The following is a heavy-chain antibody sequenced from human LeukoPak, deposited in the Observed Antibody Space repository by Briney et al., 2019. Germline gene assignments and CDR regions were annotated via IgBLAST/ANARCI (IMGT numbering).Heavy chain of an antibody. V-gene: IGHV3-23*01. Sequence: GGSLRLSCAASGFTFISYAMSWVRQAPGKGLEWVSAISGSGGSTYYADSVKGRFTISKDNSKNTLYLQMNSLRAEDTAVYYCAKGCTSCPFDYWGQGTLVTVSS. CDR2: ISGSGGST. J-gene: IGHJ4*02. D-gene: IGHD2-2*01. CDR1: GFTFISYA. CDR3: AKGCTSCPFDY.